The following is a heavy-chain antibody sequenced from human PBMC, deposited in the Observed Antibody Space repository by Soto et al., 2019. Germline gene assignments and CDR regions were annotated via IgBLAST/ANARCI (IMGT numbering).Heavy chain of an antibody. Sequence: QVQLQESGPGLVKPSGTLSLTCAVSSGSISSSNWWSWVRQPPGKGLEWSGEIYHSGSTNYNPSLKRRVTIAVDKYKNPFSLKLSSVTAADTAVYYCARVRETMPTDPEDAFDLGGQGTMVTVSS. CDR3: ARVRETMPTDPEDAFDL. D-gene: IGHD4-4*01. CDR1: SGSISSSNW. CDR2: IYHSGST. V-gene: IGHV4-4*02. J-gene: IGHJ3*01.